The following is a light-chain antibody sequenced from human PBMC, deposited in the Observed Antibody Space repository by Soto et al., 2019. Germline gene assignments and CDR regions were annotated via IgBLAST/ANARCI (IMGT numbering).Light chain of an antibody. V-gene: IGKV3-11*01. CDR3: QQRSNWPPP. CDR1: QSVSSY. CDR2: DAS. J-gene: IGKJ1*01. Sequence: EIVLTQSPATLSLSPGERATLSCRASQSVSSYLAWYQQKPGQAPRLLIYDASNRATGIPARLSGSGSGTDFTLTISSLEPEDFAVYYCQQRSNWPPPFGQGTKVEIK.